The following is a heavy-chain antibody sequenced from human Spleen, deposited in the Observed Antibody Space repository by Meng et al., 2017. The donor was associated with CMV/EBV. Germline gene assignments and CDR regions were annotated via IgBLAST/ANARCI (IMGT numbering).Heavy chain of an antibody. CDR1: GFTISLNY. J-gene: IGHJ4*02. V-gene: IGHV3-53*01. CDR3: ARTKGRFFDD. CDR2: IYSGGTT. Sequence: GGSLRLSCAASGFTISLNYMSWVRQAPGKGVEWVSVIYSGGTTSYSDSVKGRFTISRDNSKNTLYLQMNSLRAEDTAVYFCARTKGRFFDDWGQGTLVTVSS. D-gene: IGHD1-26*01.